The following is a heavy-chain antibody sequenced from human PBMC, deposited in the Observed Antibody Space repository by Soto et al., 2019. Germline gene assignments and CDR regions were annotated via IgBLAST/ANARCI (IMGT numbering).Heavy chain of an antibody. CDR1: GFSLRANGVT. D-gene: IGHD1-1*01. Sequence: QITLKESGPTLVKPTQTLTLTCTFSGFSLRANGVTVGWIRQPPGKALEWLALIYWDDDKRYSPSLKSRLTITKDTSNNQVVLIMTNMDPVDTATYFCAHKPYTTWTEEPFEIWGQGTMVTVSS. V-gene: IGHV2-5*02. CDR2: IYWDDDK. J-gene: IGHJ3*02. CDR3: AHKPYTTWTEEPFEI.